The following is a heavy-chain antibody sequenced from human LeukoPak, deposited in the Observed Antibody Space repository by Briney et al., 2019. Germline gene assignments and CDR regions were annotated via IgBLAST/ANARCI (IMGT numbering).Heavy chain of an antibody. D-gene: IGHD3-9*01. CDR1: GFTFSIYS. V-gene: IGHV3-48*04. J-gene: IGHJ4*02. Sequence: GGSLRLSCAASGFTFSIYSMNWVRQAPGKGLEWVSYISSSSSTIYYADSVKGRFTISRDNAKNSLYLQMNSLRAEDTALYYCAKDMGDTLTGPSFDYWGQGTLVTVSS. CDR3: AKDMGDTLTGPSFDY. CDR2: ISSSSSTI.